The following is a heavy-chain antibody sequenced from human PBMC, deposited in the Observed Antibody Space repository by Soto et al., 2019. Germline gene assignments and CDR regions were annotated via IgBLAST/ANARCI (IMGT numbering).Heavy chain of an antibody. CDR1: GASISSSDYY. CDR2: IYYSGRT. V-gene: IGHV4-39*01. CDR3: ARQEGYTAGCQGY. Sequence: QVQLQESGPGLVKPSETLSLTCSVSGASISSSDYYWGWIRQPPGEGLEWIGSIYYSGRTNYKPSLNSRVTISLDTSKNQFSLKLSSVTAADTAVYYCARQEGYTAGCQGYWGQGTLVTVSS. D-gene: IGHD5-18*01. J-gene: IGHJ4*02.